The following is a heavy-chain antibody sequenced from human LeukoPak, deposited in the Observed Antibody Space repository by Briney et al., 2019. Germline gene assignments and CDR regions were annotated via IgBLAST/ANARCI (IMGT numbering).Heavy chain of an antibody. CDR2: INHNART. V-gene: IGHV4-34*01. CDR1: GGSFSNYY. D-gene: IGHD3-16*01. CDR3: ATYKYDYVWGNQHFDY. Sequence: PSETLSLTCGVYGGSFSNYYWTWIRQPPGKGLEWIGEINHNARTNYNPSLKSRVTILIDTSKSQFSLKLSSVTAADTAVYYCATYKYDYVWGNQHFDYWGQGTLVAVSS. J-gene: IGHJ4*02.